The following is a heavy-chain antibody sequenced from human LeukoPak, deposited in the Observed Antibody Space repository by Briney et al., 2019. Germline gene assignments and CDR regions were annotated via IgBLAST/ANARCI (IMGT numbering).Heavy chain of an antibody. J-gene: IGHJ4*02. Sequence: GGSLRLSCAASGFTFSSYGMHWVRQAPGKGLEWVAVIWYDGSSKYYADSVKGRFTISRDNSKDTLYLQMNSLRAEDTAVYYCARDALSDGFLEWFFDYWGQGTLVTVSS. CDR2: IWYDGSSK. V-gene: IGHV3-33*01. CDR3: ARDALSDGFLEWFFDY. CDR1: GFTFSSYG. D-gene: IGHD3-3*01.